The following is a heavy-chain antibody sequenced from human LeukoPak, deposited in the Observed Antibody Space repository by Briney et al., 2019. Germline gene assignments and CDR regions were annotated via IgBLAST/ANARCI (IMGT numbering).Heavy chain of an antibody. CDR3: ARGSGDY. Sequence: GGSLRLSCAASGFTFSSYSMNWVRQAPGKGLEWVSSISSSSSYTYYADSVKGRFSISRDNAKNSLYLQMNSLRAEDTAVYYCARGSGDYWGQGTLVTVSS. CDR2: ISSSSSYT. D-gene: IGHD3-10*01. J-gene: IGHJ4*02. CDR1: GFTFSSYS. V-gene: IGHV3-21*01.